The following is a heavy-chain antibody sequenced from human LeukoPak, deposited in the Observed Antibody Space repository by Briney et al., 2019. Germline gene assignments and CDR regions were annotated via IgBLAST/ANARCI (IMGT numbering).Heavy chain of an antibody. CDR3: ARDKGGLRFSWFDP. CDR1: GGSISSYY. CDR2: IYYSGSA. D-gene: IGHD5-12*01. Sequence: PSETLSLTCTVSGGSISSYYWSWLRQPPGKGLKWIGYIYYSGSANYNPSLKSRVTISVDTSKNKFSLKLSCVTAADTAVYYCARDKGGLRFSWFDPWGQGTLVTVSS. V-gene: IGHV4-59*01. J-gene: IGHJ5*02.